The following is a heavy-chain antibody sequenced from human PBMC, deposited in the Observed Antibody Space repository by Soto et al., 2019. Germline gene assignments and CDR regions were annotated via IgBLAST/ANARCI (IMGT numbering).Heavy chain of an antibody. D-gene: IGHD6-19*01. V-gene: IGHV3-23*01. Sequence: EVQLLESGGGLVQPGGSLRLSCAASGFTFSSYAMSWVRQAPGKGREWVSAISGSGGRTYYADSVKGRFTISRDNSKNTQYLQMNSLRAEDTAVYYCAKDPTSGVAGRRFDPWGQGTLVTVSS. CDR1: GFTFSSYA. CDR3: AKDPTSGVAGRRFDP. CDR2: ISGSGGRT. J-gene: IGHJ5*02.